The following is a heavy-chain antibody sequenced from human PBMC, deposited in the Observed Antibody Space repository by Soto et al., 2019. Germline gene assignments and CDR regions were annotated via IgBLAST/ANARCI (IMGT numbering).Heavy chain of an antibody. CDR2: IDPGDSDT. CDR1: GYRFTSYW. CDR3: EARVARQALYYYGMDL. J-gene: IGHJ6*02. D-gene: IGHD3-10*01. Sequence: GESLKISCKGSGYRFTSYWIGWVRQMPGKGLEGMGIIDPGDSDTRYSPSFQGQVTISVDKSISTAYLQWSSLKASDTAMYYREARVARQALYYYGMDLWGQGTMVTVSS. V-gene: IGHV5-51*01.